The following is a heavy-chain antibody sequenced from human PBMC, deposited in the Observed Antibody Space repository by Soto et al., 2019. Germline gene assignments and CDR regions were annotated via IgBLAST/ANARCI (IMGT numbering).Heavy chain of an antibody. Sequence: EVQLLESGGGLIQPGGSLRLSCVASGFTFSNYAMSWVRQAPGKGPEWVSGVSDSGTTTYYADSVKGRFTISRDNSKNTLYLHMNSLRPDDKDLYYCAKTWSGAHFDYWGQGTLVTVSS. V-gene: IGHV3-23*01. D-gene: IGHD3-3*01. CDR2: VSDSGTTT. CDR1: GFTFSNYA. J-gene: IGHJ4*02. CDR3: AKTWSGAHFDY.